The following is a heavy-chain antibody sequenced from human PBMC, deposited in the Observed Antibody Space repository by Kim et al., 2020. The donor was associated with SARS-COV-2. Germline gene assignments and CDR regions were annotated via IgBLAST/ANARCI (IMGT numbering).Heavy chain of an antibody. V-gene: IGHV4-59*01. J-gene: IGHJ4*02. Sequence: LNSRVTISVDTSKNQFSLKLSSLTAADTAVYYCARVGDYNFWSGSLHFDYWGQGTLVTVSS. CDR3: ARVGDYNFWSGSLHFDY. D-gene: IGHD3-3*01.